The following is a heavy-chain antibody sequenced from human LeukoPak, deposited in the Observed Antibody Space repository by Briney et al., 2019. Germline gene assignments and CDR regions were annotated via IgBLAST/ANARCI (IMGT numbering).Heavy chain of an antibody. CDR2: ISAYDGNT. V-gene: IGHV1-18*01. D-gene: IGHD3-16*02. CDR1: GYTFTSYG. Sequence: GASVKVSCKASGYTFTSYGISWVRQAPGQGLEWMGWISAYDGNTNYAQKLQGRVTMTTDTSTRTAYMELRSLRSDDTAVYYCARDGDYVWGNYRSYYFDYWGQGTLVTVSS. J-gene: IGHJ4*02. CDR3: ARDGDYVWGNYRSYYFDY.